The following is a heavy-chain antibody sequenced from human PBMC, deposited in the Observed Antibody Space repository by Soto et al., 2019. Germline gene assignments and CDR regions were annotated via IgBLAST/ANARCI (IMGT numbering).Heavy chain of an antibody. CDR1: GFTFGSYW. CDR2: IKQDGSEK. D-gene: IGHD3-3*01. J-gene: IGHJ4*02. Sequence: GGSLRLSCAASGFTFGSYWMSWVRQAPGKGLEWVANIKQDGSEKYHVDSVKGRFTISRDNAKNSLYLQMNSLRAEDTAVYYCARLDYDLWSGYYNNFDSWGQGTLVTVSS. V-gene: IGHV3-7*03. CDR3: ARLDYDLWSGYYNNFDS.